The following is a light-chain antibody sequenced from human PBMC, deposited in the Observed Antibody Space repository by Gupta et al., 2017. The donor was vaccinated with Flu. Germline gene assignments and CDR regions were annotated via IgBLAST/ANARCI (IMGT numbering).Light chain of an antibody. CDR3: QQRVPWWT. Sequence: IVLTQSPATLSLSPGERATLSCRASQSVSTNLAWYQQKPGQPPRLLIYDAATRATGVPARFSGSGSGTDFTLTISSLESEDVAIYYGQQRVPWWTLGQGTKVEIK. J-gene: IGKJ1*01. V-gene: IGKV3-11*01. CDR1: QSVSTN. CDR2: DAA.